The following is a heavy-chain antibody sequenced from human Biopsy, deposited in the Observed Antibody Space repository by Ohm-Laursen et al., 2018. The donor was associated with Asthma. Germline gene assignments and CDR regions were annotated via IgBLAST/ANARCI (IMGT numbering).Heavy chain of an antibody. J-gene: IGHJ4*02. Sequence: SDTLSLTWTVSGGSISGSSYYWGWIRQPPGKGLEWIGSIYYSGSTYYNPSLKSRVTISVDTSKNQFSLKLSSVTAADTAVYYCASGGTADALDYWGQGTLVTVSS. CDR2: IYYSGST. CDR3: ASGGTADALDY. CDR1: GGSISGSSYY. V-gene: IGHV4-39*01. D-gene: IGHD3-16*01.